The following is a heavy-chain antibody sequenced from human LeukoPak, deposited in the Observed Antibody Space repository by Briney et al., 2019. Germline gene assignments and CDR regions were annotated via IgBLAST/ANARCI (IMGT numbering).Heavy chain of an antibody. Sequence: PGGSLRLSCAASGFTVSSNYMSWVRQAPGKGLEWVSVIYSGGSTYYADSVKGRFTISSDNSKNTLYLQMNSLRAEDTAVYYCARGDGGNSGEDAFDIWGQGTMVTVSS. CDR1: GFTVSSNY. CDR3: ARGDGGNSGEDAFDI. CDR2: IYSGGST. J-gene: IGHJ3*02. D-gene: IGHD4-23*01. V-gene: IGHV3-53*01.